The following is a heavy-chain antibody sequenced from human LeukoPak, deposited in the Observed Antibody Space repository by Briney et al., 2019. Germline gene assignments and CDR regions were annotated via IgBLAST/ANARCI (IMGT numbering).Heavy chain of an antibody. D-gene: IGHD6-19*01. V-gene: IGHV1-69*06. CDR3: ARDGLVAGDYYYYMDV. J-gene: IGHJ6*03. CDR2: IIPIFGTA. Sequence: WASVKVSCKASGGTFSNYAISWVRQAPGQGLEWMGGIIPIFGTANYAQKFQGRVTITADKSTSTAYMELSSLRSEDTAVYYCARDGLVAGDYYYYMDVWGKGTTVTVSS. CDR1: GGTFSNYA.